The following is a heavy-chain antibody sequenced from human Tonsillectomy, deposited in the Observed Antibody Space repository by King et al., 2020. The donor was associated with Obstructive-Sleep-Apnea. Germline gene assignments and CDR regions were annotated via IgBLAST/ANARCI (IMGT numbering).Heavy chain of an antibody. CDR1: CGSISSSSYY. J-gene: IGHJ5*02. Sequence: QLQESGPGLVEPSETLSLTCTVSCGSISSSSYYWGWIRQPPGKGLEGIWSIYYSGSTYYNPSHKSRVTISVDTSKNQFSLTLGSVTAADTAVYYCARDLAVDDNWFDPWGQGTLVTVSP. CDR2: IYYSGST. CDR3: ARDLAVDDNWFDP. D-gene: IGHD6-19*01. V-gene: IGHV4-39*07.